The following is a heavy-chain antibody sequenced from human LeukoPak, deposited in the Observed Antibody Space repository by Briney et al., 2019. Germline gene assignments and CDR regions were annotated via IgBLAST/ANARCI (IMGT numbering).Heavy chain of an antibody. CDR3: AREGRIAARRVYYYYMDV. CDR1: GYTFTSYD. J-gene: IGHJ6*03. D-gene: IGHD6-6*01. Sequence: ASVKVSCKASGYTFTSYDINWVRQATGQGLEWMGWMNPNSGNTGYAQKFQGRVTMTRNTSISTAYMELSSLRSDDTAVYYCAREGRIAARRVYYYYMDVWGKGTTVTVSS. CDR2: MNPNSGNT. V-gene: IGHV1-8*01.